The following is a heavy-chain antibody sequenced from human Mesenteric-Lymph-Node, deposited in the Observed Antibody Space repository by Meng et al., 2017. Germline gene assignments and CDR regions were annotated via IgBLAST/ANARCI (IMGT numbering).Heavy chain of an antibody. Sequence: QVPIVQAGAEVKKPGASVKVSCKASGYTFTGYYMHWVRQAPGQGLEWMGWMNPNSGNTGYAQKFQGRVTMTRNTSISTAYMELSSLRSEDTAVYYCAGGENDYAGYWGQGTLVTVSS. D-gene: IGHD4-17*01. CDR2: MNPNSGNT. CDR1: GYTFTGYY. CDR3: AGGENDYAGY. J-gene: IGHJ4*02. V-gene: IGHV1-8*02.